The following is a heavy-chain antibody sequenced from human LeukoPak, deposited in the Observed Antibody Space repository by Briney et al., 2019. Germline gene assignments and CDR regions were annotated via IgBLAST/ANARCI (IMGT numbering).Heavy chain of an antibody. CDR1: GFSFSDHY. D-gene: IGHD2-21*02. CDR3: ARTARLLDY. CDR2: ISNSGGTT. Sequence: TGGSLRLSCAASGFSFSDHYMTWIRQAPGKGLEWLSYISNSGGTTNYADSVKGRFTVSRDNAKNSLFLQMNSLRAEDTAVYYCARTARLLDYWGQGTLVTVS. V-gene: IGHV3-11*01. J-gene: IGHJ4*02.